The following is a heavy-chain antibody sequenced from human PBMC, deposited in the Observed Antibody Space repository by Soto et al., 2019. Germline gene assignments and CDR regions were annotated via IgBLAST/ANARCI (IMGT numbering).Heavy chain of an antibody. CDR2: IKYDATST. CDR1: GFTFNNYW. Sequence: VELVESGGGWFQPVGSLRLSCAASGFTFNNYWIHWVRQAPGKGLVWVSRIKYDATSTNYADSVKGRFSISRDNAKNTVYLQMSSLRGDDTAVYYCARGALGSYYFDYWCQGTLVTVSS. D-gene: IGHD3-16*01. V-gene: IGHV3-74*01. CDR3: ARGALGSYYFDY. J-gene: IGHJ4*02.